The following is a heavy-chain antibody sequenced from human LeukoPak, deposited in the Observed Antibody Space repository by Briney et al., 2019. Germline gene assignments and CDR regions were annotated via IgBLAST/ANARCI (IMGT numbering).Heavy chain of an antibody. D-gene: IGHD3-10*01. Sequence: PGGSLRLSCAASGFTLSNYWMHWVRQAPGKGLVWVSRINSDESSRTYAEPVKGRFTISRDNAKNTLYLQMNSLRAEDTAVYYCAREDFRFGVRSFDIWGQGTMVTVSS. CDR1: GFTLSNYW. J-gene: IGHJ3*02. CDR2: INSDESSR. V-gene: IGHV3-74*01. CDR3: AREDFRFGVRSFDI.